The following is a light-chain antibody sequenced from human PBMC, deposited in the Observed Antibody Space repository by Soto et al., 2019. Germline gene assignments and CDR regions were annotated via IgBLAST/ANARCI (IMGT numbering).Light chain of an antibody. V-gene: IGKV3-11*01. CDR1: QSVSSY. CDR3: QQRNNWPPIT. CDR2: DAS. Sequence: EIVLTQSPATLSLSPGERATLSCRASQSVSSYLAWYQQKPGQAPRLLIYDASTRATGIPARFSGSGSETDFTLTITSLEPEDFAVYYCQQRNNWPPITVGQGTRLEIK. J-gene: IGKJ5*01.